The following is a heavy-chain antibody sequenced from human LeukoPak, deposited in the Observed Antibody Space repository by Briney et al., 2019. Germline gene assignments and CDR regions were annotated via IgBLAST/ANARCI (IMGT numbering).Heavy chain of an antibody. D-gene: IGHD3-22*01. V-gene: IGHV4-61*02. CDR1: GGSISSGSYY. J-gene: IGHJ4*02. Sequence: SQTLSLTCTVSGGSISSGSYYWSWIRQPAGKGLEWIGRIYTSGSTNYNPSLKSRVTISVDTSKNQFSLKLSSVTAADTAVYYCARDRFSYYDSSGPFDYWGQGTLVTVSS. CDR2: IYTSGST. CDR3: ARDRFSYYDSSGPFDY.